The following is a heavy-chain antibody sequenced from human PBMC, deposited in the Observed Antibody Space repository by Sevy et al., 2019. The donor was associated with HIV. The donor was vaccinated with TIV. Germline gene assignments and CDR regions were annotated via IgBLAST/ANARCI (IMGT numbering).Heavy chain of an antibody. V-gene: IGHV3-30-3*01. J-gene: IGHJ3*02. D-gene: IGHD2-15*01. CDR2: ISYDGSNK. CDR1: GFTFSSYA. Sequence: GGSLRLSCAASGFTFSSYAMHWVRQAPGKGLEWVAVISYDGSNKYYADSVKGRFTISRDNSRNTLWLQMNSLRAEDTAVYYCAVVAAKAYDAFDIWGQGTMVTVSS. CDR3: AVVAAKAYDAFDI.